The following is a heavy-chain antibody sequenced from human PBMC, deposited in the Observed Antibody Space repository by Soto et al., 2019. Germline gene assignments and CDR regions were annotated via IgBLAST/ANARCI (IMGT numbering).Heavy chain of an antibody. CDR3: ARRGYDSSGYYPY. CDR2: IYHSGST. V-gene: IGHV4-4*02. Sequence: PSETLSLTCAVSGGSISSSNWWSWVRQPPGKGLEWIGEIYHSGSTNYNPSLKSRVTISVDKSMNQFSLKLSSVTAADTAVYYCARRGYDSSGYYPYWGQGTLVTVSS. J-gene: IGHJ4*02. D-gene: IGHD3-22*01. CDR1: GGSISSSNW.